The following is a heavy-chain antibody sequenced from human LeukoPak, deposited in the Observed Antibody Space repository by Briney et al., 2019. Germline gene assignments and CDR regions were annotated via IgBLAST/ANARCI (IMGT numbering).Heavy chain of an antibody. Sequence: SETLSLTCTVSGGSISSSSYYWGWIRQPPGKGLEWIGSIYYSGSTYYNPFLKSRVTISVDTSKNQFSLKLSSVTAADTAVYYCARVGGFIYYYYYYYMDVWGKGTTVTVSS. D-gene: IGHD3-16*01. CDR3: ARVGGFIYYYYYYYMDV. V-gene: IGHV4-39*07. J-gene: IGHJ6*03. CDR1: GGSISSSSYY. CDR2: IYYSGST.